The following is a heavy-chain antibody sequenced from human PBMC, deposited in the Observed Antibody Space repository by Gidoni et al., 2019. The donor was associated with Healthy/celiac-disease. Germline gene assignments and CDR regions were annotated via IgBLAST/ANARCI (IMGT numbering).Heavy chain of an antibody. CDR3: ATDKQIAAAGTTGAFDI. Sequence: QVQLAQSGSELKKPGASVTVSCTASGYTFTSYAMNWVRQAPGQGLEWMGWINTNTGNPTYAQGFTGRFVFSLDTSVSTAYLQISSLKAEDTAVYYCATDKQIAAAGTTGAFDIWGQGTMVTVSS. J-gene: IGHJ3*02. CDR2: INTNTGNP. V-gene: IGHV7-4-1*02. D-gene: IGHD6-13*01. CDR1: GYTFTSYA.